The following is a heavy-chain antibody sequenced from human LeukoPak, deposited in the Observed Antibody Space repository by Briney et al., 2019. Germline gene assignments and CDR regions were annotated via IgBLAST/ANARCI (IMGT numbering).Heavy chain of an antibody. CDR2: IIPIFGTA. J-gene: IGHJ3*02. Sequence: ASVKVSCKASGDTFSSYAISWVRQAPGQGLEWMGGIIPIFGTANYAQKFQGRVTITADESTSTAYMELSSLRSEDTAVYYCARDSGSYFSDAFDIWGQGTMVTVSS. D-gene: IGHD1-26*01. V-gene: IGHV1-69*13. CDR1: GDTFSSYA. CDR3: ARDSGSYFSDAFDI.